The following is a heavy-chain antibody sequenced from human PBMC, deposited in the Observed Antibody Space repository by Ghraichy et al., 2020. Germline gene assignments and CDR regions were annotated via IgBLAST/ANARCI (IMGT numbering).Heavy chain of an antibody. V-gene: IGHV4-59*01. CDR3: ARRRVYDFWSGYYLTAFDI. Sequence: SETLSLTCTVSGGSISSYYWSWIRQPPGKGLEWIGYIYYSGSTNYNPSLKSRVTISVDTSKNQFSLKLSSVTAADTAVYYCARRRVYDFWSGYYLTAFDIWGQGTMVTVSS. CDR2: IYYSGST. J-gene: IGHJ3*02. CDR1: GGSISSYY. D-gene: IGHD3-3*01.